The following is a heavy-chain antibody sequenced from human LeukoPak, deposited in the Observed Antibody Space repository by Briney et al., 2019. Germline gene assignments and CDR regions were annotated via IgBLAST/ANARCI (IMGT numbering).Heavy chain of an antibody. Sequence: GGSLRLSCAASGFTFSSYGMSWVRQAPGKGLEWVSAISGSGGSTYYADSVKGRFTISRDNSKNTLYLQMNSLRAEDTAVYYCAKFFGSQLRYYYYYMDVWGKGTTVTISS. J-gene: IGHJ6*03. CDR1: GFTFSSYG. CDR2: ISGSGGST. V-gene: IGHV3-23*01. CDR3: AKFFGSQLRYYYYYMDV. D-gene: IGHD1-26*01.